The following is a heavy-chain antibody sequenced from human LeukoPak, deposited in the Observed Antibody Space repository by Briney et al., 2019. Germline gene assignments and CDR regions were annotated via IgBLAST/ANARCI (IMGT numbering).Heavy chain of an antibody. CDR3: AREIPYGGNVFGPAGGLFDY. CDR1: GGSISSYY. Sequence: SETLSLTCTVSGGSISSYYWSWIRQSPGKGLEWIGYSYYGGSTNYNPSLKSRVTISVDTSKNQFSLKLSSVTAADTAVYYCAREIPYGGNVFGPAGGLFDYWGQGTLVTVSS. CDR2: SYYGGST. V-gene: IGHV4-59*01. J-gene: IGHJ4*02. D-gene: IGHD4-23*01.